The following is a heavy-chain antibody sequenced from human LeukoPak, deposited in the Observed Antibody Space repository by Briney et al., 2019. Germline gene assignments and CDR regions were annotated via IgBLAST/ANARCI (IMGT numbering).Heavy chain of an antibody. CDR1: GYSISSGYY. Sequence: PSETLSLTCTVSGYSISSGYYWGWIRQPPGKGLEWIGSIYHSGSTYYNPSLKSRVTISVDTSKNQFSLKLSSVTAADTAVYYCARSRAVAGSHFDYWGQGTLVTVSS. D-gene: IGHD6-19*01. J-gene: IGHJ4*02. CDR3: ARSRAVAGSHFDY. CDR2: IYHSGST. V-gene: IGHV4-38-2*02.